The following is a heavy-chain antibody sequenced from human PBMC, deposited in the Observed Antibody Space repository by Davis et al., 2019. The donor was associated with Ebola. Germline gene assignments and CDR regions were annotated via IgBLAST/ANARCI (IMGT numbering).Heavy chain of an antibody. CDR2: IYYSGST. CDR1: GGSFSSYY. J-gene: IGHJ5*02. Sequence: PSETLSLTCAVYGGSFSSYYWGWIRQPPGKGLEWIGSIYYSGSTYYNPSLKSRVTISVDTPKKEVSLKLNSVTAADTAVYYCARHGGYRAEIDPWGQGTLVIVSS. D-gene: IGHD5-12*01. V-gene: IGHV4-59*08. CDR3: ARHGGYRAEIDP.